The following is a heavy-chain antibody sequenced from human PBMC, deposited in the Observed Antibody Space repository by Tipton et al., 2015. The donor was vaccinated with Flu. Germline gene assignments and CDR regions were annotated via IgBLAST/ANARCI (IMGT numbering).Heavy chain of an antibody. CDR2: IRSKAYGGTT. V-gene: IGHV3-49*04. J-gene: IGHJ6*02. CDR1: GFTFSSYE. CDR3: TRDSPPYSYGSGTHYYYGMDV. D-gene: IGHD5-18*01. Sequence: SLRLSCAASGFTFSSYEMNWVRQAPGKGLEWVGFIRSKAYGGTTEYAASVKGRFTISRDDSKSIAYLQMNSLKTEDTAVYYCTRDSPPYSYGSGTHYYYGMDVWGQGTTVTVSS.